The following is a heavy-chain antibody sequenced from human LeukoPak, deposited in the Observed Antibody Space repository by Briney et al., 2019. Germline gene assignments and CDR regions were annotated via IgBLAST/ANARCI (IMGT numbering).Heavy chain of an antibody. V-gene: IGHV1-2*02. CDR2: INPNSGGT. Sequence: GASVKVSCKASGYTFTGHYMHWVRQAPGQGLEWMGWINPNSGGTIYAQNFQGRVTMTRDTSISTVYMELSSLRSDDTAVYYCARDRLRLGYETTNWFDPWGQGTLVTVSS. CDR1: GYTFTGHY. D-gene: IGHD2-15*01. CDR3: ARDRLRLGYETTNWFDP. J-gene: IGHJ5*02.